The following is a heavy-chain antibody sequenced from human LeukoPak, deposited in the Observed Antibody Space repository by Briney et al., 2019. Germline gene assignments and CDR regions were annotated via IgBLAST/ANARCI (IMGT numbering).Heavy chain of an antibody. Sequence: PGGSLRLSCAASGFTFSSYAMSWVRQTPGKGLEWVSAINGHSGGTFYAGSVEGRFTISRDNSKNTLYLQMSSLRAEDTAVYYCAKHPLAGGNLDYWGQGTLVTVSS. D-gene: IGHD1-14*01. V-gene: IGHV3-23*01. CDR1: GFTFSSYA. J-gene: IGHJ4*02. CDR2: INGHSGGT. CDR3: AKHPLAGGNLDY.